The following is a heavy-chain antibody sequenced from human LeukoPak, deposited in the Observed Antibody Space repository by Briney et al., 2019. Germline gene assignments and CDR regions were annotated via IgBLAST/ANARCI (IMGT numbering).Heavy chain of an antibody. Sequence: GGSLRLSCAASGFTFSSYGMHWVRQVRQAPGKGPEWVAVIWFDGSKKYYSDSVKGRFTISRDNSKNTLYLQMNSLRAEDTAVYFCAKDLTPDGLYELDSWGQGTLVTVSS. V-gene: IGHV3-33*06. CDR3: AKDLTPDGLYELDS. D-gene: IGHD5/OR15-5a*01. CDR1: GFTFSSYG. J-gene: IGHJ4*02. CDR2: IWFDGSKK.